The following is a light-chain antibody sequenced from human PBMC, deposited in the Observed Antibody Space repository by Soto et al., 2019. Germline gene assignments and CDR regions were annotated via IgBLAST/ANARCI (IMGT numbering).Light chain of an antibody. CDR3: QQYSAYPLT. V-gene: IGKV1-5*03. CDR2: ETS. CDR1: QSISGW. Sequence: IQMTQSPSTLSASLGDRVTITCRASQSISGWLAWYQQKPGKAPKLLIYETSNLQSGVPSRFSGCGSATDFTLTISGLQPDDFATYYCQQYSAYPLTFGGGTKVEI. J-gene: IGKJ4*01.